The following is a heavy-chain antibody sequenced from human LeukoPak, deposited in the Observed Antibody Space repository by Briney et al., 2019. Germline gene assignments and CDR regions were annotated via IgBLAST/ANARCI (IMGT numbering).Heavy chain of an antibody. D-gene: IGHD2-15*01. CDR3: ARDRCSGGSCYGYYYGMDV. CDR1: GFTVSSNY. CDR2: IYSGGST. V-gene: IGHV3-66*01. J-gene: IGHJ6*02. Sequence: GGSLRLSCAASGFTVSSNYMSWVRQAPGKGLEWVSLIYSGGSTFYADSVKGRFTISRDNSKNTLYLQMNSLRAEDTAVYYCARDRCSGGSCYGYYYGMDVWGQGTTVTVSS.